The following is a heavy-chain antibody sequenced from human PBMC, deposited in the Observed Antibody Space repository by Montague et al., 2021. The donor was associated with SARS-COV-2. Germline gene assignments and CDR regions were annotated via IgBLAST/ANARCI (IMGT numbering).Heavy chain of an antibody. CDR3: VRVLYNGVRDY. V-gene: IGHV4-38-2*02. CDR1: GYSISSGYY. J-gene: IGHJ4*02. CDR2: ISYIGKT. Sequence: SETLSLTCSVSGYSISSGYYWGWIRQPPGKGLEWVGCISYIGKTYYSPSLKGRLTISLDSSKNQFSLQARSVTAAETAVYYCVRVLYNGVRDYWGQGTLVTVSS. D-gene: IGHD1-1*01.